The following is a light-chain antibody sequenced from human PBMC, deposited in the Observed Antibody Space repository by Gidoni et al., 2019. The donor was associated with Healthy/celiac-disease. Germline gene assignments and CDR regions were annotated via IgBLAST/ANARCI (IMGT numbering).Light chain of an antibody. CDR3: QHYYSTPQT. Sequence: DIVMTQSPDTLDVSLGERATINCKSSQSFLYRANNKNYLAWYQQKPGQPPKLLIYWASTRESAVPVRFSGSRYGTVFTLTICCLYAGDVAVYYCQHYYSTPQTFXQXTKVEIK. J-gene: IGKJ1*01. V-gene: IGKV4-1*01. CDR2: WAS. CDR1: QSFLYRANNKNY.